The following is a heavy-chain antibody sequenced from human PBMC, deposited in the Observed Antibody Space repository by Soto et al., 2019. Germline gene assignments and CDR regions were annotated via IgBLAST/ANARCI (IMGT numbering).Heavy chain of an antibody. CDR2: ISGSGGST. CDR1: GFTFSRYA. CDR3: AKWEGFMNTFGGVIVKASYGMDV. D-gene: IGHD3-16*02. Sequence: EVQLLESGGGLVQPGGSLRLSCAASGFTFSRYAMSWVRQAPGKGLEWVSAISGSGGSTYYADSEKGRFTISRDNSKNTLSLPMTXLRAEDTAVYYCAKWEGFMNTFGGVIVKASYGMDVWGQGTTVTVSS. V-gene: IGHV3-23*01. J-gene: IGHJ6*02.